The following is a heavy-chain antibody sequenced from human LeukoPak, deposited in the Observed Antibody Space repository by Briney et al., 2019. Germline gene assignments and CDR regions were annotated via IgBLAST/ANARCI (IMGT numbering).Heavy chain of an antibody. J-gene: IGHJ4*02. CDR2: IIPIFGTA. V-gene: IGHV1-69*05. Sequence: SXKVSCKASGGTFISYAISWVRQAPGQGLEWMGRIIPIFGTAKYAQKFQGRVTITTDEYTSTAKMELSSLRSEDTAVYYCARDMYGSGSFDYWGQGTLVTVSS. CDR3: ARDMYGSGSFDY. CDR1: GGTFISYA. D-gene: IGHD3-10*01.